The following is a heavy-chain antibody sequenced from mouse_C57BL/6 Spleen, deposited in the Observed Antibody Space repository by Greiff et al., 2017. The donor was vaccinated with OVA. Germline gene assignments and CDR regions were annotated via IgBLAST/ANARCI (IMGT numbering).Heavy chain of an antibody. D-gene: IGHD2-10*02. CDR2: IDPSDSYT. CDR1: GYTFTSYW. Sequence: QVQLQQSGAELVKPGASVKLSCKASGYTFTSYWMQWVKQRPGQGLEWIGEIDPSDSYTNYNQKFKGKATLTVDTSSSTAYMQLSSLTSEDSAVYYCARGEESSKFDYWGQGTTLTVSS. J-gene: IGHJ2*01. CDR3: ARGEESSKFDY. V-gene: IGHV1-50*01.